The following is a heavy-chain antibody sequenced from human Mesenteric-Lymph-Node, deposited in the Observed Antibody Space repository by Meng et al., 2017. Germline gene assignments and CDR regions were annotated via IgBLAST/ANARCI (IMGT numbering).Heavy chain of an antibody. D-gene: IGHD6-13*01. Sequence: GESLKISCAASGFTFSSYAMSWVRQAPGKGLEWVSYISSSGSTIYYADSVKGRFTISRDNAKNSLYLQMNSLRAEDTAVYYCARDQGASSSWYPPFFDYWGQGTLVTVSS. J-gene: IGHJ4*02. CDR2: ISSSGSTI. V-gene: IGHV3-48*03. CDR3: ARDQGASSSWYPPFFDY. CDR1: GFTFSSYA.